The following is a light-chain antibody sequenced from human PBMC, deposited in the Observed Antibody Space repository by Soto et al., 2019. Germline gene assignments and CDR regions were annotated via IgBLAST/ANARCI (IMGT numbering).Light chain of an antibody. Sequence: QSALTQPRSVSGSPGQSVSISCTGTSSDVGGYNYVSWYQQHPGKAPKLMIYEVSKRPSGVPDRFSGSKSGNTASLTISGLQAEDESDYYCCSYAGNYTLVFGGGTQLTVL. J-gene: IGLJ2*01. V-gene: IGLV2-11*01. CDR3: CSYAGNYTLV. CDR2: EVS. CDR1: SSDVGGYNY.